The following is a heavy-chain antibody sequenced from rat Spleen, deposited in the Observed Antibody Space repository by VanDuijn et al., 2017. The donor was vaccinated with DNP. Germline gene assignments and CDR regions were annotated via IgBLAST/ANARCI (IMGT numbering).Heavy chain of an antibody. CDR1: GFSLTSFH. CDR2: IWSGGST. J-gene: IGHJ3*01. Sequence: QVQLKESGPGLVQPSQTLSLTCTVSGFSLTSFHVHWVRQPPGEGLEWIGSIWSGGSTDYNSALKSRLSISRDTSKSQFLLKMNSLQAEDTAMYFCARWDPGIPLAYWGQGTLVTVSS. CDR3: ARWDPGIPLAY. V-gene: IGHV2-27*01. D-gene: IGHD1-4*01.